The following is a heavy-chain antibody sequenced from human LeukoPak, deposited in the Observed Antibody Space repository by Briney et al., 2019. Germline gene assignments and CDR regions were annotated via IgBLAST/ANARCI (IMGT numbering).Heavy chain of an antibody. CDR2: INHSGST. CDR1: GGSFSGYY. V-gene: IGHV4-34*01. J-gene: IGHJ4*02. CDR3: ARFLKNYYDSSGYYSSWYYFDY. Sequence: ASETLSLTCAVYGGSFSGYYWSWIRQPPGKGLEWIGEINHSGSTNYNPSLKSRVTISVGTSKNQFSLKLSSVTAADTAVYYCARFLKNYYDSSGYYSSWYYFDYWGQGTLVTVSS. D-gene: IGHD3-22*01.